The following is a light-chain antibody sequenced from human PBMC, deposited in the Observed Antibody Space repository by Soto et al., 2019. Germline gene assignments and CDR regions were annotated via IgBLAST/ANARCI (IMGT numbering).Light chain of an antibody. V-gene: IGKV2-28*01. J-gene: IGKJ5*01. CDR2: LAS. CDR1: QSLQHSNGYNY. Sequence: DIVMTQSPLSLPVTPGEPASISCRSSQSLQHSNGYNYLDCYLQKPGQSPQLLIHLASNRASGVPVRVSGSGSGTDFTLNISRVEAEDVGLYYCMQGVQMPPITFGQGTRLEIK. CDR3: MQGVQMPPIT.